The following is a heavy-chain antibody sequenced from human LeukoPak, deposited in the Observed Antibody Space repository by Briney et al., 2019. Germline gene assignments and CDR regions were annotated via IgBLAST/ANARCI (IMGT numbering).Heavy chain of an antibody. V-gene: IGHV4-38-2*02. CDR3: ARDAQESSSWYHYYYYMDV. CDR2: IYHSGST. D-gene: IGHD6-13*01. CDR1: GYSISSGYY. J-gene: IGHJ6*03. Sequence: SETLSLTCTVSGYSISSGYYWGWIRQPPGKGLEWIGSIYHSGSTYYNPSLKSRVTISVDTSKNQFSLKLSSVTAADTAVYYCARDAQESSSWYHYYYYMDVWGKGTTVTISS.